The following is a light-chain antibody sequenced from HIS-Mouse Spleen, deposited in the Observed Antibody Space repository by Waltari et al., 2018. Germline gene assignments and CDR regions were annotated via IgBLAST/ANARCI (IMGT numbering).Light chain of an antibody. CDR1: SSDVGSYNL. CDR2: EGS. Sequence: QSALTQPASVSGSPGQSITLPCTGTSSDVGSYNLFPWYQQHPGKAPKLMIYEGSKRPSGVSNRFSGSKSGNTASLTISGLQAEDEADYYCCSYAGSSTYVFGTGTKVTVL. J-gene: IGLJ1*01. CDR3: CSYAGSSTYV. V-gene: IGLV2-23*01.